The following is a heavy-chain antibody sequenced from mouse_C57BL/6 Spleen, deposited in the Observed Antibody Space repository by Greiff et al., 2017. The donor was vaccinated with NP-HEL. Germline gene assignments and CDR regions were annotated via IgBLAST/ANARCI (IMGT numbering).Heavy chain of an antibody. J-gene: IGHJ4*01. CDR3: AREGDSSGYYAMDY. CDR2: ISYDGSN. D-gene: IGHD3-2*02. V-gene: IGHV3-6*01. Sequence: VQLKESGPGLVKPSQSLSLTCSVTGYSITSGYYWNWIRQFPGNKLEWMGYISYDGSNNYNPSLKNRISITRDTSKNQFFLKLNSVTTEDTATYYCAREGDSSGYYAMDYWGQGTSVTVSS. CDR1: GYSITSGYY.